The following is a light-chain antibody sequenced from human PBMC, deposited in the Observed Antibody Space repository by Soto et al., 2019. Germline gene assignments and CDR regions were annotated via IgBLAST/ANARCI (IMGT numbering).Light chain of an antibody. Sequence: QSALTQPASVSGSPGQSITISCTGTSSDVGGYSRYQQHPGKAPKLMIYDVSNRPSGVSNRFSGSKSGNTASLTISGLQAEDEADSYCSSYTSSSTRVFGTGTKLTVL. V-gene: IGLV2-14*01. CDR2: DVS. J-gene: IGLJ1*01. CDR3: SSYTSSSTRV. CDR1: SSDVGGY.